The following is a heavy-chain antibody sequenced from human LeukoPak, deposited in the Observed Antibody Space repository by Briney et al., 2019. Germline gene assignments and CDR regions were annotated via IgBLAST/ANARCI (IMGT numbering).Heavy chain of an antibody. V-gene: IGHV1-2*04. CDR1: GYTFTGYY. CDR3: ARFGSRVTTYYYYGMDV. D-gene: IGHD3-10*01. Sequence: ASVNVSCTASGYTFTGYYMHWVRQAPGQGLEWMGWINPNSGGTNYAQKFQGWVTMTRDTSISTAYMELSRLRSDDTAVYYCARFGSRVTTYYYYGMDVWGQGTTVTVSS. J-gene: IGHJ6*02. CDR2: INPNSGGT.